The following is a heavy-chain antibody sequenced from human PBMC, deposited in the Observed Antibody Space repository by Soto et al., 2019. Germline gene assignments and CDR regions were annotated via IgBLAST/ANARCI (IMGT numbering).Heavy chain of an antibody. CDR1: GFTFSSYS. D-gene: IGHD1-1*01. CDR3: AREGSYWNDVGPD. J-gene: IGHJ4*02. V-gene: IGHV3-21*01. Sequence: EVQLVESGGGLVKPGGSLRLSCAASGFTFSSYSMNWVRQAPGKGLEWVSSISISSSYIYYADSVKGRFTISRDNAKNSLYLQMSSLRAEGTAVYFCAREGSYWNDVGPDWGQGTLVTVSS. CDR2: ISISSSYI.